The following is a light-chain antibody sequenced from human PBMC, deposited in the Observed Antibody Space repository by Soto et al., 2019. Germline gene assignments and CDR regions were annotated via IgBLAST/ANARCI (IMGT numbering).Light chain of an antibody. CDR2: VTS. J-gene: IGKJ5*01. CDR3: QQGHSWPLT. V-gene: IGKV1-12*01. CDR1: QGLSGS. Sequence: DIQMTQSPSSVSASVGDRVTITCRASQGLSGSLAWYQQKPGKAPKLLMYVTSRLQSGVPSRFSGRASATDFTLTIDSLQPEDLAPYYCQQGHSWPLTFGQGTRLEIK.